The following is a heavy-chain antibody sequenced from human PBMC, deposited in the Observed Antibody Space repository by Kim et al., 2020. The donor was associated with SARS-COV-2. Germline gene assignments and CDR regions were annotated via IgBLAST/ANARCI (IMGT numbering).Heavy chain of an antibody. Sequence: GGSLRLSCAASGFTFDDYAMHWVRQAPGKGLEWVSLISWDGGSTYYADSVKGRFTISRDNSKNSLYLQMNSLRAEDTALYYCAKDKLDYGSGSYLGYFDYWGQGTLVTVSS. V-gene: IGHV3-43D*03. CDR3: AKDKLDYGSGSYLGYFDY. J-gene: IGHJ4*02. CDR2: ISWDGGST. CDR1: GFTFDDYA. D-gene: IGHD3-10*01.